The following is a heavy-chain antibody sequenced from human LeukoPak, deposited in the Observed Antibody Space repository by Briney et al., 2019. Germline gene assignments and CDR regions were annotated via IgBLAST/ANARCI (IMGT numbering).Heavy chain of an antibody. V-gene: IGHV1-2*02. J-gene: IGHJ3*02. Sequence: GASVKVSCKASGYTFTGYYMHWMRQAPGQGLEWMGWINPNSGGTNYAQKFQGRVTMTRDTSISTAYMELSRLRSDDTAVYYCARDGYYYGSGSFFPFDIWGQGTMVTVSS. D-gene: IGHD3-10*01. CDR2: INPNSGGT. CDR1: GYTFTGYY. CDR3: ARDGYYYGSGSFFPFDI.